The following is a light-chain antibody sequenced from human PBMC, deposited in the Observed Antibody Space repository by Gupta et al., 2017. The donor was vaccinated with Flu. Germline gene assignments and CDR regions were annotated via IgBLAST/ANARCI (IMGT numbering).Light chain of an antibody. Sequence: QSELTQPPSVSGAPGQRVTISCLGSSSNIGAGYNVHWYQQLPGTVPQLLISGDDNRPAGVPDRFSASRSGISASLAITGLQAEDEADYYCQSFDRSLSAVIFGGGTRLTVL. CDR3: QSFDRSLSAVI. CDR1: SSNIGAGYN. J-gene: IGLJ2*01. V-gene: IGLV1-40*01. CDR2: GDD.